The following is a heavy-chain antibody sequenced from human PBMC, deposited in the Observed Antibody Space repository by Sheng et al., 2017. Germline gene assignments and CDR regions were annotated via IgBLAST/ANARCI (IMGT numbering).Heavy chain of an antibody. CDR1: GYSFTSYW. D-gene: IGHD3-10*01. CDR2: IDPSDSYT. Sequence: EVQLVQSGAEVKSPGESLRISCKGSGYSFTSYWISWVRQMPGKGLEWMGRIDPSDSYTNYSPSFQGHVTISADKSISTAYLQWSSLKASDTAMYYCARHGAVRETNYYYYGMDVWGQGTTVTVSS. V-gene: IGHV5-10-1*03. J-gene: IGHJ6*02. CDR3: ARHGAVRETNYYYYGMDV.